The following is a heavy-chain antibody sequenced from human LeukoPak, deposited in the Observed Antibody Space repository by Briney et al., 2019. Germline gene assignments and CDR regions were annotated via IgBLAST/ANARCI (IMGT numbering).Heavy chain of an antibody. J-gene: IGHJ4*02. CDR2: FSGTGGYI. V-gene: IGHV3-23*01. CDR1: GFTFADYA. Sequence: GGSLRLSCVGSGFTFADYAMSWVRQAPGKGLEWVSAFSGTGGYIYYADSVKGRFTVSRDNSKNTLYLQMNSLRAEDTAMYYCARGRAATVARYFFDYWGQGTLVTVSS. D-gene: IGHD4-23*01. CDR3: ARGRAATVARYFFDY.